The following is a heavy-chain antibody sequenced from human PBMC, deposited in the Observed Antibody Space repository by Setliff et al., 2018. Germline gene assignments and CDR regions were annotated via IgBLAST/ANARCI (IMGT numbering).Heavy chain of an antibody. CDR3: ARVVVVPAANGRGDAFDI. V-gene: IGHV4-30-4*08. CDR1: GGSISSGDYY. J-gene: IGHJ3*02. D-gene: IGHD2-2*01. CDR2: IYYSGST. Sequence: KTSETLSLTCTVSGGSISSGDYYWSWIRQPPGKGLEWIGYIYYSGSTYYNPSLKSRVTISVDTSKNQFSLKLSSVTAADTAVYYCARVVVVPAANGRGDAFDIWGQGTMVTVSS.